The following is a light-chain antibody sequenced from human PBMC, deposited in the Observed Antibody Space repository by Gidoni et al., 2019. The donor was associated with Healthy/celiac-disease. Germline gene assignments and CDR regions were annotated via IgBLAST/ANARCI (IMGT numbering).Light chain of an antibody. J-gene: IGKJ4*01. CDR2: DAS. CDR1: QDISNY. CDR3: QQYDNLPPPT. V-gene: IGKV1-33*01. Sequence: DIQMTQSPSSLSASVGDRVTITCQASQDISNYLNCYQQKPGKAPKLLIYDASNLETGVPSRFSGSGSGTDFTCTISSLQPEDIATYYCQQYDNLPPPTFGGGTKVEIK.